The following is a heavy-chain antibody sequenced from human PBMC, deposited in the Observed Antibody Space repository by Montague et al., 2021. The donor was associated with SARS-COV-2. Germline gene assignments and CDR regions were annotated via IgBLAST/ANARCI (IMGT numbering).Heavy chain of an antibody. Sequence: SETLSLTCTVSGGSINYSNCLWRRQRAATGLEWIGRSYSSGNANYSPSLKIRVTMSIDTSQNQFSLTLNSLTAADAAVYDCARGDHPHSGGWYFFDTWGQGALVTVSS. V-gene: IGHV4-4*07. CDR1: GGSINYSN. D-gene: IGHD6-13*01. J-gene: IGHJ4*02. CDR3: ARGDHPHSGGWYFFDT. CDR2: SYSSGNA.